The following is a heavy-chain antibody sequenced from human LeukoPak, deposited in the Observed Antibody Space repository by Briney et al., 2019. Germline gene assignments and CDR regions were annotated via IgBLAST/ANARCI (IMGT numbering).Heavy chain of an antibody. V-gene: IGHV4-31*03. CDR1: AGSIRSDNYY. J-gene: IGHJ4*02. D-gene: IGHD3-10*01. CDR2: IYYSGST. Sequence: SQTLSLTCSVSAGSIRSDNYYWSWIRQFPGKGLEWIGYIYYSGSTYYNPSLKSRVTISLDTSKSHFSLNLNSVTAADTAIYYCARLYGSGSNYLDYWGQGTLVTVSS. CDR3: ARLYGSGSNYLDY.